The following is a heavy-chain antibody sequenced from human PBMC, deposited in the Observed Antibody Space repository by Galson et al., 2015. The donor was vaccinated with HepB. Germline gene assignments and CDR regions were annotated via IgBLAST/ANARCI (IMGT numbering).Heavy chain of an antibody. V-gene: IGHV3-11*06. J-gene: IGHJ3*01. CDR2: ISSSSSYR. CDR3: ARSPNYSGSYSYDAFDF. D-gene: IGHD1-26*01. Sequence: SLRLSCAASGFTFSDYNMNWIRQAPGEGLEWVSYISSSSSYRKYADSVEGRFTISRDNAKNSLYLQMNSLRAEDTAVYYCARSPNYSGSYSYDAFDFWGQGTMVTVSS. CDR1: GFTFSDYN.